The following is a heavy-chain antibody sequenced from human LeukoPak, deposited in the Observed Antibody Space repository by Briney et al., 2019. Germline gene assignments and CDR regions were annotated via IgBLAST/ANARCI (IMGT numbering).Heavy chain of an antibody. Sequence: SQTLSLTCSVSGVSMSTYFWSWIRQPPRKGLEWLAFIHYTGETNYNPSLRSRLTISVDTSKNQFSLRLSSLTAADTAIYYCARDIYGSGYGYFDQWGQGALVTVSS. D-gene: IGHD3-10*01. CDR3: ARDIYGSGYGYFDQ. V-gene: IGHV4-59*01. CDR1: GVSMSTYF. CDR2: IHYTGET. J-gene: IGHJ4*02.